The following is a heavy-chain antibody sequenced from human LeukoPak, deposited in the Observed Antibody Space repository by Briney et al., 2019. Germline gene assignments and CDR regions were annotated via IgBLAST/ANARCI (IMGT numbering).Heavy chain of an antibody. J-gene: IGHJ4*02. CDR1: GGSISSSSYY. CDR3: ARIRFRKPLRSPYYFDY. V-gene: IGHV4-39*07. D-gene: IGHD1-14*01. Sequence: SETLSLTCTVSGGSISSSSYYWGWIRQPPGKGLEWIGEINHSGSTNYNPSLKSRVTISVDTSKNQFSLKLSSVTAADTAVYYCARIRFRKPLRSPYYFDYWGQGTLVTVSS. CDR2: INHSGST.